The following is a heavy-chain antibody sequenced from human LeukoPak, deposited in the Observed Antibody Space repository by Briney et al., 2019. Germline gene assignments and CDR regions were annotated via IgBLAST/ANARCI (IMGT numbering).Heavy chain of an antibody. J-gene: IGHJ4*02. Sequence: ASVKVSCKASGYTFTSYDINWVRQATGQGLEWMGWMNPNSGNTGYAQKFQGRVTMTRNTSISTAYMELSSLRSEDTAMYYCARGPNYYGSGSYYDHSRRPLTPAAYYFDYWGQGTLVTVSS. CDR3: ARGPNYYGSGSYYDHSRRPLTPAAYYFDY. V-gene: IGHV1-8*01. D-gene: IGHD3-10*01. CDR1: GYTFTSYD. CDR2: MNPNSGNT.